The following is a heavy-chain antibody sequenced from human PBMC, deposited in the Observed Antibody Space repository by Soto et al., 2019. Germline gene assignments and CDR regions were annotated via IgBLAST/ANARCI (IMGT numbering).Heavy chain of an antibody. V-gene: IGHV4-30-2*01. D-gene: IGHD1-26*01. CDR2: INHLETT. CDR3: ARGGGSDSCDY. J-gene: IGHJ4*02. CDR1: GASITFGGYS. Sequence: TLSLTGTVSGASITFGGYSWSGIRQTPGKGLEWIGYINHLETTFYNPSFESRLTLSIDRAKNQFSLRLHSMSAADRAVYFCARGGGSDSCDYWGQGILVTVSS.